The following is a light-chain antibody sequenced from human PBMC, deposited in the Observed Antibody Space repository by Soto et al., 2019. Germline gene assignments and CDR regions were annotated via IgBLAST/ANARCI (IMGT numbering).Light chain of an antibody. Sequence: DIQMTQSPSTLSASVGDRATLSCRASQSINRWLAWYQQKPGKAPKVLIYDAARLQSDVPSRFSGSGSGTEFTLTISSLQPDDIATYYCQQYNSYSTFGQGTKVDIK. CDR2: DAA. V-gene: IGKV1-5*01. CDR3: QQYNSYST. CDR1: QSINRW. J-gene: IGKJ1*01.